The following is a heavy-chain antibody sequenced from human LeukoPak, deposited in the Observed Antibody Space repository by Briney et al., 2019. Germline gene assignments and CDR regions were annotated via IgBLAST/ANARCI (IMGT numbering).Heavy chain of an antibody. CDR3: ASGAVDCSGGSCYANDAFDL. CDR1: GGSISSYY. V-gene: IGHV4-59*01. CDR2: IYYSGST. D-gene: IGHD2-15*01. Sequence: SETLSLTCTVSGGSISSYYWSWIRQSPGKGLEWIGYIYYSGSTNYNPSLKSRITISIDTSKNQFSLNLSSVTAADSAMYYCASGAVDCSGGSCYANDAFDLWGQGTMVTVSS. J-gene: IGHJ3*01.